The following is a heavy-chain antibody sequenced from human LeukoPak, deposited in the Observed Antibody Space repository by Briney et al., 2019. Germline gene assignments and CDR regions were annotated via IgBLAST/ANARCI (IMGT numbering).Heavy chain of an antibody. J-gene: IGHJ5*02. CDR2: IYHSGST. D-gene: IGHD3-10*01. Sequence: PSETLSLTCTVSGYSISSGYYWGWIRQPPGKGLEWIGSIYHSGSTYYNPSLKSRVTISVDTSKNQFSLKLSSVTAADTAVYYCARGVGVCLWFDPWGQGTLVTVSS. V-gene: IGHV4-38-2*02. CDR1: GYSISSGYY. CDR3: ARGVGVCLWFDP.